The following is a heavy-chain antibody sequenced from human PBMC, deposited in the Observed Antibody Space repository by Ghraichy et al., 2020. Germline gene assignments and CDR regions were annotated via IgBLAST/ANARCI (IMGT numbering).Heavy chain of an antibody. D-gene: IGHD3-3*01. CDR3: ARSSSDFWSGYYFDY. CDR1: GGSFSGYY. CDR2: INHSGST. Sequence: SETLSLTCAVYGGSFSGYYWSWIRQPPGKGLEWIGEINHSGSTNYNPSLKSRVTISVDTSKNQFSLKLSSVTAADTAVYYCARSSSDFWSGYYFDYWGQGTLVTVSS. J-gene: IGHJ4*02. V-gene: IGHV4-34*01.